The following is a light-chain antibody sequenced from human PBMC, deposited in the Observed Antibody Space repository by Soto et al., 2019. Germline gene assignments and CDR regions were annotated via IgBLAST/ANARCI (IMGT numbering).Light chain of an antibody. J-gene: IGLJ3*02. CDR2: SNN. V-gene: IGLV1-47*02. Sequence: QSVLTQPPSASGTPGQRVTISCSGSSSNIGSNYVYWYQQLPGTAPKLLIYSNNQRPSGVPDRFSGSKSGTSASLAISGLRSEDAADYYCAAWDDSLSGPWVFGGGTQLTVL. CDR3: AAWDDSLSGPWV. CDR1: SSNIGSNY.